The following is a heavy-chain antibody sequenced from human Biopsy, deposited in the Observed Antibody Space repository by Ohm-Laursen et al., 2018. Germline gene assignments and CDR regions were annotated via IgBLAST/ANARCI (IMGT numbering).Heavy chain of an antibody. CDR3: VRDSRGGHLNTTLITGKNLDS. D-gene: IGHD3-16*01. Sequence: TLSLTCAVYGESFNGYYWSWIRQTPGKGLEWIGEINHSGRTNYNPSLKSRVTISVDTSKNQFSLMVRSVTAADTAVYYCVRDSRGGHLNTTLITGKNLDSWGQGILVTVSS. J-gene: IGHJ4*02. V-gene: IGHV4-34*01. CDR2: INHSGRT. CDR1: GESFNGYY.